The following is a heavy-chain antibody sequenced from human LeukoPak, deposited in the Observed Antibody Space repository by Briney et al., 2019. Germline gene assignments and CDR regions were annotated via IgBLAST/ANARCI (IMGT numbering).Heavy chain of an antibody. Sequence: SQTLSLTCVVSGGSISRGSYYWNWIRQPAGKGLEWMGRIYNSGSTNYNPSLKSRVTISADMSRNQLSLQLTSVTAADTAMYYCARQTFGALYFDSWGQGALVIVSS. CDR1: GGSISRGSYY. CDR2: IYNSGST. D-gene: IGHD3-10*01. CDR3: ARQTFGALYFDS. V-gene: IGHV4-61*02. J-gene: IGHJ4*02.